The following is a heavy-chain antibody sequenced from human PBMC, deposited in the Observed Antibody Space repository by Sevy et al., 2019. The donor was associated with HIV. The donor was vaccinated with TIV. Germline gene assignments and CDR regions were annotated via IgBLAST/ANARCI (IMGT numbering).Heavy chain of an antibody. Sequence: ASVKVSCKASGDPLNVYKIHWVRQAPGQSLEWMGWINTGTGDTRFSQNFQGRFTLTRDTSANTAYMELSSLRSEDTAIYYCARNEDIWGQGTMVTVSS. J-gene: IGHJ3*02. CDR1: GDPLNVYK. CDR2: INTGTGDT. V-gene: IGHV1-3*04. CDR3: ARNEDI.